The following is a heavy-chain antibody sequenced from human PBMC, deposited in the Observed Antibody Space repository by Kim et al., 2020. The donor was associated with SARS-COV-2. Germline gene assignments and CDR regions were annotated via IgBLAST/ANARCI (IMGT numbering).Heavy chain of an antibody. D-gene: IGHD2-8*01. CDR1: GFTFSDYY. CDR3: ARRSGFVLMVYAIPYFDY. J-gene: IGHJ4*02. CDR2: ISSSGSTI. Sequence: GGSLRLSCAASGFTFSDYYMSWIRQAPGKGLEWVSYISSSGSTIYYADSVKGRFTISRDKAKNTLYLQMNSLRAEDTAVYYCARRSGFVLMVYAIPYFDYGGRGPLVTVPS. V-gene: IGHV3-11*01.